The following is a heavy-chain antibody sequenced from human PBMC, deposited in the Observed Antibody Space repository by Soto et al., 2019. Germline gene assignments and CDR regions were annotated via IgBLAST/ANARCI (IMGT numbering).Heavy chain of an antibody. Sequence: SETLSLTCAVYGGSFSGYYWSWIRQPPGKGLEWIGEINHSGSTNYNPSLKSRVTISVDTSKNQFSLKLSSVTAADMAVYYCARGQIAAAAYFDYWGQGTLVTVSS. V-gene: IGHV4-34*01. J-gene: IGHJ4*02. CDR2: INHSGST. D-gene: IGHD6-13*01. CDR3: ARGQIAAAAYFDY. CDR1: GGSFSGYY.